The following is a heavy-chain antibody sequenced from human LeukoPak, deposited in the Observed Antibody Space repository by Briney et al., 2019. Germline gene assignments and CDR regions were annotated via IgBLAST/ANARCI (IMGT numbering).Heavy chain of an antibody. V-gene: IGHV4-4*07. J-gene: IGHJ6*03. CDR3: ARNRGRAAAGPGGYYYYYMDV. CDR2: IYNSGYT. CDR1: GASISPYY. Sequence: SETLSLTCTVSGASISPYYWSWIRQPAGKGLEWIGRIYNSGYTNYNPSLESRVTMSLDTSKNEFSLKLSSVTAADTALYYCARNRGRAAAGPGGYYYYYMDVWGKGTTVTVSS. D-gene: IGHD6-13*01.